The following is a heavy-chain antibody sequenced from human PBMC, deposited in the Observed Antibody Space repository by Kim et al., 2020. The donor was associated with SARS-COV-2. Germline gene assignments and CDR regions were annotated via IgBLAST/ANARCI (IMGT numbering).Heavy chain of an antibody. CDR2: K. Sequence: KYYAATVKGRLTISRDNSTKTRYLQMNRLRSDDTDVYYCVKEWGGTAPFDFWGQGTVVTVSS. CDR3: VKEWGGTAPFDF. J-gene: IGHJ4*02. D-gene: IGHD1-1*01. V-gene: IGHV3-30*02.